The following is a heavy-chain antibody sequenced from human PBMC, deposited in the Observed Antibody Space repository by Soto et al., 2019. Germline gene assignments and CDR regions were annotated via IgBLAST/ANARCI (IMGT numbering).Heavy chain of an antibody. CDR2: ISGSGGST. J-gene: IGHJ4*02. D-gene: IGHD3-9*01. CDR1: GFTFSSYA. Sequence: TGGSLRLSCAASGFTFSSYAMSWVRQAPGKGLEWVSAISGSGGSTYYADSVKGRFTISRDNSKNTLYLQMNSLRAEDTAVYYCAKDGNEAYYDILTGYSYFDYWGQGTLVTVSS. CDR3: AKDGNEAYYDILTGYSYFDY. V-gene: IGHV3-23*01.